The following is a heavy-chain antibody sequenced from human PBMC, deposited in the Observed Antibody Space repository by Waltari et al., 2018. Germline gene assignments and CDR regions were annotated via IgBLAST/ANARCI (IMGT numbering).Heavy chain of an antibody. Sequence: QVQLQQSGPGLVKPSQTLSLTCAIPGDSVPSKTAPWNWIRQSPSRGLEWLGRTYYRSRWYNNYAVSVKSRITINQDTSKNQFSRQLSSVTPEDTAVYYCARDPPDGYTYFDYWGQGTLVTVSS. V-gene: IGHV6-1*01. D-gene: IGHD3-16*01. CDR2: TYYRSRWYN. CDR3: ARDPPDGYTYFDY. CDR1: GDSVPSKTAP. J-gene: IGHJ4*02.